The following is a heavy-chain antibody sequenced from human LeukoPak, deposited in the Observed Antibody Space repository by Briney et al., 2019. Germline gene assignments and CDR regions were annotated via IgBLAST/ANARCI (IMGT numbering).Heavy chain of an antibody. D-gene: IGHD3-10*01. V-gene: IGHV4-59*11. CDR3: ARRSIVYGSGSYSFDY. Sequence: NPSETLSLTCTVSGGSISSHYWSWIRQPPGKGLEWIGYIYYSGSTNYNPSLKSRVTISVDTSKNQFSLKLSSVTAADTAVYYCARRSIVYGSGSYSFDYWGQGTLVTVSS. CDR1: GGSISSHY. CDR2: IYYSGST. J-gene: IGHJ4*02.